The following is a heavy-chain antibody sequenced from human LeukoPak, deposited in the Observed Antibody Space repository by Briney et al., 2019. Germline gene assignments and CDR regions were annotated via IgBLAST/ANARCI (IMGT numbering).Heavy chain of an antibody. D-gene: IGHD3-22*01. J-gene: IGHJ4*02. Sequence: GGSLRLSCAASGFTFSDYYMSWIRKAPGKGLEWLSYISGSGSTIYYADSVKGRFTISRDNAKNSLYLQMNSLRVEDTAVYYCAQEQRQYFDNSGYYNWGQGTLVAVSS. CDR3: AQEQRQYFDNSGYYN. CDR2: ISGSGSTI. CDR1: GFTFSDYY. V-gene: IGHV3-11*04.